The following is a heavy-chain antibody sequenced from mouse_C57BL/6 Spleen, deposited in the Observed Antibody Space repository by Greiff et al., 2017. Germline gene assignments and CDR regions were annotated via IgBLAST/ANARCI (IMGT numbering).Heavy chain of an antibody. J-gene: IGHJ2*01. Sequence: EVKLHQSGPELVKPGASVKISCKASGYTFTDYYMNWVKQSHGKSLEWIGDINPNNGGTSYNQKFKGKATLTVDKSSSTAYMELRSLTSEDSAVYYCARWDLLWWSFDYWGQGTTLTGSS. V-gene: IGHV1-26*01. D-gene: IGHD1-1*02. CDR1: GYTFTDYY. CDR3: ARWDLLWWSFDY. CDR2: INPNNGGT.